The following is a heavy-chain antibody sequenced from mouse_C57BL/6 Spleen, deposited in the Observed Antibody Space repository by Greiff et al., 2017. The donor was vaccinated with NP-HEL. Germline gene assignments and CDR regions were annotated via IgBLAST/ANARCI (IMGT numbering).Heavy chain of an antibody. J-gene: IGHJ2*01. D-gene: IGHD2-3*01. CDR1: GYTFTSYW. V-gene: IGHV1-59*01. CDR2: IDPSDSYT. CDR3: ARKKAYDL. Sequence: VQLQESGAELVRPGTSVKLSCKASGYTFTSYWMHWVKQRPGQGLEWIGVIDPSDSYTNYNQKFKGKATLTVDTSSSTAYMQLSSLTSEDSAVYYCARKKAYDLWGQGTTLTVSS.